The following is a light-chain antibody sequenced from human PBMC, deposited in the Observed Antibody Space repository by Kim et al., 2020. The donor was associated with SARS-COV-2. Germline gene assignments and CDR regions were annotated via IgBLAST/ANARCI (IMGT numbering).Light chain of an antibody. CDR1: SSDIGGYNY. Sequence: QSALTQPASVSGSRGQSITISCAGTSSDIGGYNYVSWYQHHPGKAPKLIIYDVTKRPSGVSSRFSGSKSGNTASLTISGLQAEDEADYYCTAYTGSGTCWFGGGTQLTVL. CDR2: DVT. CDR3: TAYTGSGTCW. V-gene: IGLV2-14*03. J-gene: IGLJ3*02.